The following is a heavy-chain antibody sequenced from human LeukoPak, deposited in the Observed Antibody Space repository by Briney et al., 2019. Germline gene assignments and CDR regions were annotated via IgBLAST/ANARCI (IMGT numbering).Heavy chain of an antibody. V-gene: IGHV4-34*01. J-gene: IGHJ4*02. CDR1: GGSFSGYY. D-gene: IGHD4-17*01. CDR2: INHSGST. Sequence: SETLSLXCAVYGGSFSGYYWSWIRQPPGKGLEWIGEINHSGSTNYNPSLKSRVTISVDTSKNQFSLKLSSVTAADTAVYYYARFGDYRPYYFDYWGQGTLVTVSS. CDR3: ARFGDYRPYYFDY.